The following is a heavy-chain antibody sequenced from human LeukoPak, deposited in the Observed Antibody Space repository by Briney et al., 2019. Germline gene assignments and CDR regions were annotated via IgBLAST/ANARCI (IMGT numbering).Heavy chain of an antibody. Sequence: QPGRSLRLSCAAPGFTFDDYAMHWVRQAPGKGLEWVSGISWNSGSIGYADSVKGRFTISRDNAKNSLYLQMNSLRAEDMALYYCAKDTDYDLWSGTFDYWGQGTLVTVSS. J-gene: IGHJ4*02. CDR2: ISWNSGSI. CDR1: GFTFDDYA. D-gene: IGHD3-3*01. CDR3: AKDTDYDLWSGTFDY. V-gene: IGHV3-9*03.